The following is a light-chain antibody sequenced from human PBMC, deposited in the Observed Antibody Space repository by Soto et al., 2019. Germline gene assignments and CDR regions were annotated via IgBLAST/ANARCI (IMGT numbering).Light chain of an antibody. CDR3: QQSYSRPRT. CDR2: AAS. CDR1: QYISNF. Sequence: DIQMTQSPSSLSASIGDSVTIXXRASQYISNFLNWYQQKPGKAPKVXIYAASSLQGGVPSRFSGSGAGTDFTLTITSLQPEDFASYYCQQSYSRPRTFGQGTKVDIK. J-gene: IGKJ1*01. V-gene: IGKV1-39*01.